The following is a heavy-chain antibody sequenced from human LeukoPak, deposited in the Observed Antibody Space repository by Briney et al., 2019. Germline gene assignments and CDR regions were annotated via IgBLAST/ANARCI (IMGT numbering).Heavy chain of an antibody. CDR3: AKGSGSIAVDNLCDY. V-gene: IGHV3-23*01. CDR2: ISSSGGST. D-gene: IGHD6-19*01. J-gene: IGHJ4*02. Sequence: PGGSLRLSCAASGFIFSSYSMSWVRQAPGKGLEWVSIISSSGGSTYYADSVKGRFIISRDNSKNTLYLQMNSLRAEDTAVYYCAKGSGSIAVDNLCDYWGQGSLVTVSS. CDR1: GFIFSSYS.